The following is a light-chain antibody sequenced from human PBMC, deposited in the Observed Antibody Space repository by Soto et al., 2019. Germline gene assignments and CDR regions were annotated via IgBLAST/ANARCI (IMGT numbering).Light chain of an antibody. V-gene: IGKV1-27*01. CDR1: QGISDY. CDR2: DAS. Sequence: DLQMTQSPSSLSASVGDRVTITCRASQGISDYLAWYQQKPGKVPKVLIYDASTLQSGVPSRFSGGGSGTVFTLTTANLQPEDVATYYCQRYNRALLGVGGGTKVEIK. CDR3: QRYNRALLG. J-gene: IGKJ4*01.